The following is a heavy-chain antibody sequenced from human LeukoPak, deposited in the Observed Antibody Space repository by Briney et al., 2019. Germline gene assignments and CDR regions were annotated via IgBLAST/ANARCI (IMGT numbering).Heavy chain of an antibody. CDR2: IYHSGST. D-gene: IGHD4-17*01. Sequence: PSETLSLTCAVSGYSISSGYYWGWIRQPPGKGLEWIGSIYHSGSTYYNPSLKSRVTISVDTSKNQFSLKLSSVTAADTAVYYCARRTYGDYWRYYFDYRGQGTLVTVSS. CDR1: GYSISSGYY. V-gene: IGHV4-38-2*01. J-gene: IGHJ4*02. CDR3: ARRTYGDYWRYYFDY.